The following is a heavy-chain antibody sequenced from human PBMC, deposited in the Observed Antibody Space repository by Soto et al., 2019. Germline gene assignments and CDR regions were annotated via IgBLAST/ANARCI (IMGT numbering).Heavy chain of an antibody. CDR1: GVSISSSSYY. D-gene: IGHD3-10*01. V-gene: IGHV4-39*01. CDR2: IYYSGST. J-gene: IGHJ5*02. Sequence: SETLSLTCTVSGVSISSSSYYWGWIRQPPGKGLEWIGSIYYSGSTYYNPSLKSRVTISVDTSKNQFSLKLSSVTAADTAVYYCARYSPELWFGELSWFDPWGQGTLVTVSS. CDR3: ARYSPELWFGELSWFDP.